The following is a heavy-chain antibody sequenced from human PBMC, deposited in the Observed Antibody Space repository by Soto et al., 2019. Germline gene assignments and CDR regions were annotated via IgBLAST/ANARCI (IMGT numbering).Heavy chain of an antibody. CDR1: GGYISSYY. D-gene: IGHD1-26*01. J-gene: IGHJ4*02. CDR3: ARGPSGDKVDY. V-gene: IGHV4-59*08. CDR2: IYYSGST. Sequence: SETLSLTCTGSGGYISSYYWSWIRQPPGKGLEWIGYIYYSGSTNINPSLKSRVTISVDMSKNQFSLKVNSVTAADTAVYYCARGPSGDKVDYWGQGTLVTVSS.